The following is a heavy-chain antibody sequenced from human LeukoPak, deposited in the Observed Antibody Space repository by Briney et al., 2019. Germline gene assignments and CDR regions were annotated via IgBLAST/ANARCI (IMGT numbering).Heavy chain of an antibody. J-gene: IGHJ5*02. CDR1: GFTFGDYA. CDR3: TTDYGSGSYYTFASDWFDP. Sequence: RSLRLSCTASGFTFGDYAMSWFRQAPGKGLEWVGFIRSKAYGGTTEYAASVKGRFTISRDDSKSIAYLQMNSLKTEDTAVYYCTTDYGSGSYYTFASDWFDPWGQGTLVTVSS. D-gene: IGHD3-10*01. V-gene: IGHV3-49*03. CDR2: IRSKAYGGTT.